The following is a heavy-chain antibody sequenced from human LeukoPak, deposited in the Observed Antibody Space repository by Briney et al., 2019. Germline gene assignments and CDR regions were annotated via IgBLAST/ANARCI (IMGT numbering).Heavy chain of an antibody. Sequence: GGSLRLSCAAPGFTFSNAWMSWVRQAPGKGLEWVSALTASGGSTYYADSVKGRFTISRDNSKNMLYLQVNSLRAEDTAVYYCAKEIWGVPLTLDYWGQGILVTVSS. CDR2: LTASGGST. D-gene: IGHD3-10*01. J-gene: IGHJ4*02. CDR1: GFTFSNAW. V-gene: IGHV3-23*01. CDR3: AKEIWGVPLTLDY.